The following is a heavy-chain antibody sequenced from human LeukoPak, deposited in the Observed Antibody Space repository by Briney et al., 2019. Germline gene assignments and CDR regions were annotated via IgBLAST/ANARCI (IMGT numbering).Heavy chain of an antibody. CDR2: ISAYNGNT. CDR1: GYTFTSYG. J-gene: IGHJ3*02. CDR3: ARGFVSYYNILTGYYRGHAFDI. V-gene: IGHV1-18*01. Sequence: ASVKVSFKASGYTFTSYGISWVRQAPGQGLEWMGWISAYNGNTNYAQKLQGRVTMTTDTSTSTAYMELRSLRSDDTAVYYCARGFVSYYNILTGYYRGHAFDIWGQGTMVTVSS. D-gene: IGHD3-9*01.